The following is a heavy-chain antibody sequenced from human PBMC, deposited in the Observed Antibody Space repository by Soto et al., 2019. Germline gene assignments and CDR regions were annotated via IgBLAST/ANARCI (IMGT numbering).Heavy chain of an antibody. J-gene: IGHJ4*02. CDR1: GFTFSSYT. Sequence: GGSLRLSCAASGFTFSSYTMSWVRQAPGKGLEWVSAISGSGGSTYYADSVKGRFTISRDISKNTLYLQMNSLRAEDTAVYYCAKDYDFWSGYFDYWGQGTLVTVSS. V-gene: IGHV3-23*01. CDR3: AKDYDFWSGYFDY. CDR2: ISGSGGST. D-gene: IGHD3-3*01.